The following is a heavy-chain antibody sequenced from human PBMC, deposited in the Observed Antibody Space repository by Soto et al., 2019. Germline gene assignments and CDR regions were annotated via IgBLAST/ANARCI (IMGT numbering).Heavy chain of an antibody. V-gene: IGHV4-59*01. CDR3: GRSVALLGSHIDF. D-gene: IGHD3-10*01. Sequence: SETLSLTCSVSGGSISGSYCSWIRQSTWKGLEWLGYVYYTGSTNYSPSLRSRVSISVDTSKNEFSLRLSSVTAADTAVYFCGRSVALLGSHIDFWGQGTQVAVCS. CDR1: GGSISGSY. CDR2: VYYTGST. J-gene: IGHJ1*01.